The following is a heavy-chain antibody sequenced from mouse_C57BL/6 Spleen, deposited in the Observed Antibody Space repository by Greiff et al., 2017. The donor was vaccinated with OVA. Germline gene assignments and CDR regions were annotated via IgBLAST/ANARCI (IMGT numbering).Heavy chain of an antibody. CDR2: IHPNSGST. J-gene: IGHJ3*01. D-gene: IGHD4-1*01. Sequence: QVQLQQSGAELVKPGASVKLSCKASGYTFTSYWMHWVKQRPGQGLEWIGMIHPNSGSTNYTEKFKSKATMTADKSSSTAYMQLSSLTSEDSAVYYCALLGLWFAYWGQGTLVTVSA. CDR1: GYTFTSYW. V-gene: IGHV1-64*01. CDR3: ALLGLWFAY.